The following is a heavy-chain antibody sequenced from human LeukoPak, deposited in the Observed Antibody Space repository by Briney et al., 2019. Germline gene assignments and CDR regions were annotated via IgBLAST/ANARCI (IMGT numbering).Heavy chain of an antibody. CDR3: ARENSACSFFY. CDR1: GYSISSGYY. J-gene: IGHJ4*02. Sequence: SETLSLTCTVSGYSISSGYYWGWIRQPPGKGLAWIGSIYHSGNTYYNPSLKSRVTISVDTSKNQFSLRLNSVTAADTAVYYCARENSACSFFYWGQGTLVTVSS. D-gene: IGHD1/OR15-1a*01. V-gene: IGHV4-38-2*02. CDR2: IYHSGNT.